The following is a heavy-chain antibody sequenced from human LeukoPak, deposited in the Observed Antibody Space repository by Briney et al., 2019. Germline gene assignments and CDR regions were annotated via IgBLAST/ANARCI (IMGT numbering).Heavy chain of an antibody. CDR3: ARDPSRYYGSGSYYSFMDV. J-gene: IGHJ6*02. CDR1: GYTFTGYY. Sequence: ASVKVSCKASGYTFTGYYIHWVRQAPGQGLEWMGWIDPNSGGTIYAQKFQGRATMTRDTSISTAYMELSRLRSDDTAVYYCARDPSRYYGSGSYYSFMDVWGQGTTVTVSS. D-gene: IGHD3-10*01. V-gene: IGHV1-2*02. CDR2: IDPNSGGT.